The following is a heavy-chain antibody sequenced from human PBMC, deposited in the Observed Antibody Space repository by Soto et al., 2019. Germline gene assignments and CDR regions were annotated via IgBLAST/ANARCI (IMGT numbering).Heavy chain of an antibody. Sequence: GGSLRLSCAASGFTFSSYAMSWVRQAPGKGLEWVSAISGSGGSTYYADSVKGRFTISRNNSKNTLYLQMNSLRAEDTAVYYCAKECYGSGSYEEPCFDYWGQGTLVTVSS. CDR3: AKECYGSGSYEEPCFDY. CDR2: ISGSGGST. D-gene: IGHD3-10*01. V-gene: IGHV3-23*01. J-gene: IGHJ4*02. CDR1: GFTFSSYA.